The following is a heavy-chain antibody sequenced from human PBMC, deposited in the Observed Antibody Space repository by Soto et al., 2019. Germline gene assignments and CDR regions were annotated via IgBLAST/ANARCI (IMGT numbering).Heavy chain of an antibody. CDR2: IGSSSSYI. Sequence: EVQLVESGGGLVKPGGSLRLSCAASGFTFSSYSMNWVRQAPGKGLEWVSSIGSSSSYIYYADSLKGRFAISRDNAKNTLYRQMNSLRAEDTSVYYCARDTVPLHFYYYYGMDVWGQGTTVTVSS. J-gene: IGHJ6*02. CDR1: GFTFSSYS. D-gene: IGHD4-17*01. V-gene: IGHV3-21*01. CDR3: ARDTVPLHFYYYYGMDV.